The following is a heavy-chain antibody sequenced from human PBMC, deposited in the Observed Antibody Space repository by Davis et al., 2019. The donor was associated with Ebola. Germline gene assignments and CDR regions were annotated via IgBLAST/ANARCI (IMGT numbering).Heavy chain of an antibody. Sequence: PGGSLRLSCAASGLTFSNAWMNWVRQAPRKGLEWVGRIESRADGGTTDYAAPVKGRFTISRDDSKNTLYLQMNSLKTEDTAVYYCTKSGFLQWLIDYYYCFMDVWGKGTTVTVSS. CDR2: IESRADGGTT. CDR1: GLTFSNAW. J-gene: IGHJ6*03. CDR3: TKSGFLQWLIDYYYCFMDV. D-gene: IGHD3-3*01. V-gene: IGHV3-15*04.